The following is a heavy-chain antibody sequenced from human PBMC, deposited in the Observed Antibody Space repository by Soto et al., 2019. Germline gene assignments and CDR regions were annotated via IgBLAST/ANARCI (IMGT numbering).Heavy chain of an antibody. Sequence: QVQLVQSGAEVRKPGSSVKVSCKASRGTFSSNSFSWVRQAPGQGFEYMGGIIPTFGAANYAQRFKARVTFTADESTTTVYLGRSSLKPEDTAFYYWATRSNGYDSLFDFWGQGTLVTVSS. CDR1: RGTFSSNS. J-gene: IGHJ4*02. CDR3: ATRSNGYDSLFDF. D-gene: IGHD5-12*01. CDR2: IIPTFGAA. V-gene: IGHV1-69*01.